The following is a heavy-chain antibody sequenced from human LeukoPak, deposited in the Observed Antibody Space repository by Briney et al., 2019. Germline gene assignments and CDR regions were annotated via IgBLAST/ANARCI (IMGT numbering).Heavy chain of an antibody. CDR1: GLTFSTHW. CDR3: TRGIAVAGSPYFDY. Sequence: GGFLRLSCAASGLTFSTHWMTWVRQAPGKGLEWLAHIRGDGGKKFYVDSVKGRFTISRDNADNSLYLQMNSLRVEDTAVYYCTRGIAVAGSPYFDYWGQGTLVTVSS. V-gene: IGHV3-7*01. D-gene: IGHD6-19*01. J-gene: IGHJ4*02. CDR2: IRGDGGKK.